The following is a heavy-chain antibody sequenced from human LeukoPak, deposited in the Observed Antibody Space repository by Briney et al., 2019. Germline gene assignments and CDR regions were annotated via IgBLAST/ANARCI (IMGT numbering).Heavy chain of an antibody. J-gene: IGHJ4*02. D-gene: IGHD6-19*01. CDR2: IKPDGGEK. CDR3: ARDGSGWSRN. CDR1: GFTFSSCA. V-gene: IGHV3-7*01. Sequence: GGSLRLSCAASGFTFSSCAMSWVRQAPGKGLEWVANIKPDGGEKYYVDSVKGRFTISRDNAKNSLYLQMNSLRAEDTAVYYCARDGSGWSRNWGQGTLVTVSS.